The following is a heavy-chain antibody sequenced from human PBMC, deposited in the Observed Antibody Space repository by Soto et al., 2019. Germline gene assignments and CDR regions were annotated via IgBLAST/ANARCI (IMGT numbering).Heavy chain of an antibody. D-gene: IGHD6-13*01. J-gene: IGHJ6*02. CDR3: ARGDIAAETFFYYYGMDL. CDR2: INGDATST. Sequence: QLVESGGGLVQPGGSLRLSCAASGFTLNNYWMHWVSQAPGMGLVWVSRINGDATSTSYADSVKGRFTISRDNARNTLYLQMNSLRAEDTALYYCARGDIAAETFFYYYGMDLWGQGTTVTVS. V-gene: IGHV3-74*01. CDR1: GFTLNNYW.